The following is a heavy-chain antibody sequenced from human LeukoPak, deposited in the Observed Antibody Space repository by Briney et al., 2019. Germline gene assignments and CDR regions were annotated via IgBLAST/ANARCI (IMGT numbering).Heavy chain of an antibody. D-gene: IGHD5-24*01. V-gene: IGHV1-69*13. CDR2: IIPIFGTT. J-gene: IGHJ6*02. CDR3: ARVVLGRRWLQTSYYYGMDV. CDR1: GGTFSSYA. Sequence: GASVKVSCKASGGTFSSYAIDWVRQAPGQGLEWMGGIIPIFGTTNYAQKFQGRVTITADESTSTAYLELSSLTSEDTAVYYCARVVLGRRWLQTSYYYGMDVWGQGTTVTVSS.